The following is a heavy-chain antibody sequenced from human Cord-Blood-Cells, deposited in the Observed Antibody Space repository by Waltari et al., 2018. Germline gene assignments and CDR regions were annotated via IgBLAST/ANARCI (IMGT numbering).Heavy chain of an antibody. CDR2: INHSGRT. CDR1: GGSFSGYY. Sequence: QVQLQQWGAGLLKPSETLSLTCAVYGGSFSGYYWSWIRQPPGKGLEWIGEINHSGRTNYNPALKSRVTISVDTSKNQFSLKRSSVTAADTAVYYCARGPPKGSLIFGVAWTWFDPWGQGTLVTVSS. CDR3: ARGPPKGSLIFGVAWTWFDP. V-gene: IGHV4-34*01. J-gene: IGHJ5*02. D-gene: IGHD3-3*01.